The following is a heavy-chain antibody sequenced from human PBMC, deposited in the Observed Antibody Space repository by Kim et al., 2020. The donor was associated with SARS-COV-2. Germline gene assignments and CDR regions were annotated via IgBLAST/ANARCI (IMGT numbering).Heavy chain of an antibody. J-gene: IGHJ6*02. D-gene: IGHD3-10*01. V-gene: IGHV3-23*03. Sequence: GGSLRLSCAASGFTFSSYAMSWVRQAPGKGLEWVSVIYSGGSSTYYADSVKGRFTISRDNSKNTLYLQMNSLRAEDTAVYYCAKDDYGPYGMDVWGQGTT. CDR2: IYSGGSST. CDR3: AKDDYGPYGMDV. CDR1: GFTFSSYA.